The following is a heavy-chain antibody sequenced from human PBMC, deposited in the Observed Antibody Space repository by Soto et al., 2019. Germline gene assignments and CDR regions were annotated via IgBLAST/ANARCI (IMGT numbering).Heavy chain of an antibody. V-gene: IGHV3-66*01. CDR2: IYSRGRT. Sequence: EVHLVESGGGLVQPGGSRRLSCAVSGFAVSSDYLSWVRQAPGKGLEWVSAIYSRGRTYYADSVKGRFTISRDNSKNTLYLQMDSLRAEDTAVYYCARGVIGGTGDRFDYWGQGTLVTVSS. CDR3: ARGVIGGTGDRFDY. J-gene: IGHJ4*02. CDR1: GFAVSSDY. D-gene: IGHD2-21*02.